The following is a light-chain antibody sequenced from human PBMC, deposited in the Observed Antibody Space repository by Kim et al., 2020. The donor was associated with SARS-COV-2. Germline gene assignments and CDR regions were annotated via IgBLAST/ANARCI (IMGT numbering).Light chain of an antibody. CDR3: QQYGSSPPWT. CDR1: QSVSSSY. CDR2: GAS. Sequence: EIVLTQSPGTLSLSPGERATLSCRASQSVSSSYLAWYQQKPGQAPRLLIYGASYRATGIPDRFSGSGSGTDFTLTISRLGPEDFAVYYCQQYGSSPPWTFGQGTKVDIK. V-gene: IGKV3-20*01. J-gene: IGKJ1*01.